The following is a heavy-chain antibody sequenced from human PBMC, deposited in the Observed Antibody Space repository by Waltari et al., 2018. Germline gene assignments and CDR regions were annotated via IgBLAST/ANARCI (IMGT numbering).Heavy chain of an antibody. CDR1: GGSFTDDW. CDR3: ARDSEMGAVFDI. D-gene: IGHD3-16*01. V-gene: IGHV4-34*01. Sequence: QVQLQQWGAGLLKPAETLSLTCAVYGGSFTDDWWTWVRQLPGKGLEWIGEINHSGDTNYSPSLRSRLTISLDTSTNQLSLRLNSVTAADTGVYFCARDSEMGAVFDIWGQGTVVTVSS. CDR2: INHSGDT. J-gene: IGHJ3*02.